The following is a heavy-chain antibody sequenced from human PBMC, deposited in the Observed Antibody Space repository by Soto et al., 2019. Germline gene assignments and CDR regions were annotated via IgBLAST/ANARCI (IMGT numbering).Heavy chain of an antibody. CDR2: ISPYNDYT. J-gene: IGHJ6*02. CDR3: TTGDQQYCTNGVCYYYYYGMDV. CDR1: GYTFIRYG. Sequence: ASVKVSCKASGYTFIRYGITWVRQAPGQGLEWMGWISPYNDYTIYAQKLQGRVTMTTDTSTRTVYLDLRSLKTEDTAVYYCTTGDQQYCTNGVCYYYYYGMDVWGQGTTVTVSS. V-gene: IGHV1-18*01. D-gene: IGHD2-8*01.